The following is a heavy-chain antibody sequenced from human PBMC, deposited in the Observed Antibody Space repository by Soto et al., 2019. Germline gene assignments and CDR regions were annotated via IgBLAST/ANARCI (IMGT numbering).Heavy chain of an antibody. CDR3: ARDRTYYYDSGGYPDAFDI. CDR2: IIPIFGTA. D-gene: IGHD3-22*01. Sequence: QVQLVQSGAEVKKPGSSVKVSCKASGGTFSSYAISWVRQAPGQGLEWMGGIIPIFGTANYEQKLQGRVTVNAEKSTGQAYMGLSRLVSEDTAVYYCARDRTYYYDSGGYPDAFDIWGQGTMVPVSS. J-gene: IGHJ3*02. V-gene: IGHV1-69*06. CDR1: GGTFSSYA.